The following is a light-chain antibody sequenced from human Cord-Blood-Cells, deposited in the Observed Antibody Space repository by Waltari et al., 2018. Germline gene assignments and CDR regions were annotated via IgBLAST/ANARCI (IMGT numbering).Light chain of an antibody. CDR3: NSRDSSGNHV. Sequence: SSELTQAPAVSEAVAKTVRTTCHGDSLRSYYERWYQQKPGQAHVLVSYGKNNRPSGIPDRFSGSSSGNTASLTITGAQAEDEADYYCNSRDSSGNHVFGTGTKVTVL. J-gene: IGLJ1*01. V-gene: IGLV3-19*01. CDR2: GKN. CDR1: SLRSYY.